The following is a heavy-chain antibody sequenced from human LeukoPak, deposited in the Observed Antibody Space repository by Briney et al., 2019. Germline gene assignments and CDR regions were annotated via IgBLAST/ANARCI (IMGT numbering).Heavy chain of an antibody. CDR3: ARYQLWFPSAFDY. CDR1: GGSISSYY. Sequence: SETLSLTCTVSGGSISSYYWSWIRQPPGKGLEWIGYIYYSGSTNYNPSLKSRVTISVDTSKNQFSLKLSSVAAADTAVYYCARYQLWFPSAFDYWGQGTLVTVSS. D-gene: IGHD5-18*01. V-gene: IGHV4-59*01. CDR2: IYYSGST. J-gene: IGHJ4*02.